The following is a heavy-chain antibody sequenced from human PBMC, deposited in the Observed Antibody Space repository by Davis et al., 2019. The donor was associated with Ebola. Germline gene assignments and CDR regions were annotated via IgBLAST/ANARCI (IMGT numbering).Heavy chain of an antibody. J-gene: IGHJ6*02. CDR1: GFTFSSYG. V-gene: IGHV3-30*03. Sequence: GGSLRLSCAASGFTFSSYGMHWVRQAPGKGLEWVAVISYDGSNKYYADSVKGRFTISRDNSKNTLYLQMNSLRAEDTAVYYCAREVTGFSHGMDVWGQGTTVTVSS. CDR3: AREVTGFSHGMDV. CDR2: ISYDGSNK. D-gene: IGHD3-9*01.